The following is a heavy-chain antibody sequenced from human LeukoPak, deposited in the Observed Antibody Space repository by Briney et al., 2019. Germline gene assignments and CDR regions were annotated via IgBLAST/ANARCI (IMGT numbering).Heavy chain of an antibody. Sequence: ASVKVSCKASGYTFTDYHMHWVPQAPGQGLEWMGWINPNSGGTNYAQKFQGRVTMTRDTSISTAYMEMSRLRSGNTAVYYCARDTDSSGWYYFDYWGQGALVTVSS. D-gene: IGHD6-19*01. V-gene: IGHV1-2*02. CDR3: ARDTDSSGWYYFDY. CDR1: GYTFTDYH. CDR2: INPNSGGT. J-gene: IGHJ4*02.